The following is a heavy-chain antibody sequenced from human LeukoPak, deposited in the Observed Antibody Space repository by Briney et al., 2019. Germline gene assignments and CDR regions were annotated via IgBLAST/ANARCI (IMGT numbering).Heavy chain of an antibody. CDR2: ISAYNGNT. V-gene: IGHV1-18*01. D-gene: IGHD3-10*01. CDR3: ARARGRAKYYGSGSHSWFDP. J-gene: IGHJ5*02. CDR1: GYTFTSYG. Sequence: AASVKVSCKASGYTFTSYGISWVRQAPGQGLEWMGWISAYNGNTNYAQKLQGRVTMTTDTSTSTAYMELRSLRSDDTAVYYCARARGRAKYYGSGSHSWFDPWGQGTLVTVSS.